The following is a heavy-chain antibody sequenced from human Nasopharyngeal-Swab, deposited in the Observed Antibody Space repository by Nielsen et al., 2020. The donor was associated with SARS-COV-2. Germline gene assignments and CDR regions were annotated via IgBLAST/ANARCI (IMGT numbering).Heavy chain of an antibody. CDR1: GFTFGDYA. D-gene: IGHD3-3*01. V-gene: IGHV3-49*03. J-gene: IGHJ6*02. Sequence: GASLKISCPASGFTFGDYAMSWFRQAPGKGLEWVGFIRSKAYGGTTEYAASVKGRFTISRDDSKSIAYLQMNSLKTEDTAVYYCTSDLEFWSGYARLTYYYGMDGWGQGTTVTVSS. CDR2: IRSKAYGGTT. CDR3: TSDLEFWSGYARLTYYYGMDG.